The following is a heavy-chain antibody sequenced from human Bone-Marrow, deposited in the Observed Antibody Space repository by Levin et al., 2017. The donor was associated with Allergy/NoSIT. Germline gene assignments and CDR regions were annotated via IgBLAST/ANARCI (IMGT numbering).Heavy chain of an antibody. J-gene: IGHJ4*02. V-gene: IGHV3-30*19. D-gene: IGHD1-26*01. Sequence: GGSLRLSCAASGYIFSSYGMHWVRQAPGKGLEWVAFISHDGSNQDYLDSVKGRFSVTRDNSKNMVSLQMSSLGAEDTAVYFCAKEYFFFDVSGYFDSWGQGTLVTVSA. CDR3: AKEYFFFDVSGYFDS. CDR1: GYIFSSYG. CDR2: ISHDGSNQ.